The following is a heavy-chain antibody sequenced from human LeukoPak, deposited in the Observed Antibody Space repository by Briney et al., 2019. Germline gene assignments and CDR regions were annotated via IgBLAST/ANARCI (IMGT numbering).Heavy chain of an antibody. D-gene: IGHD1-26*01. CDR3: AKDSDRTLDY. J-gene: IGHJ4*02. CDR2: IRYDGSNK. Sequence: PGVSLRLSCAASGFTFSSYGMHWVRQAPGKGLEWVAFIRYDGSNKYYADSVKGRFTISRDNSKNTLYLQMNGLRAEDTAVYYCAKDSDRTLDYWGQGTLVTVSS. V-gene: IGHV3-30*02. CDR1: GFTFSSYG.